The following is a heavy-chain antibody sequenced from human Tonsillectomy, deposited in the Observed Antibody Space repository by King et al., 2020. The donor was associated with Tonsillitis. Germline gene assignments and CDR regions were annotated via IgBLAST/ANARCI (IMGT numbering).Heavy chain of an antibody. CDR3: AREWNWGPPDAFDL. Sequence: VQLQQSGPGLVKPSQTLSLTCVIFGDSVSSNIAAWNWIRQSPSRGLEWLGRTHFKSKWYHDYAESVKGRITINADTSNNQFSLQLNSVTPEDTAVYYCAREWNWGPPDAFDLWGQGTMVTVSS. CDR2: THFKSKWYH. J-gene: IGHJ3*01. D-gene: IGHD7-27*01. V-gene: IGHV6-1*01. CDR1: GDSVSSNIAA.